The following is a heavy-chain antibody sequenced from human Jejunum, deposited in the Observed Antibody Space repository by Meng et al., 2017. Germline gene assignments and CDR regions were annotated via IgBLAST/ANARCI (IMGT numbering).Heavy chain of an antibody. CDR1: GFTFSNYA. V-gene: IGHV3-23*01. CDR2: ISGSDVNT. J-gene: IGHJ4*02. Sequence: EVQLLEAGGGVVEPGGSLRLSCVASGFTFSNYAMSWVRQAPGKGLEWVSSISGSDVNTYYTDSVKGRFTISRDNSKNTLFLQMNSLRAEDTALYYCARQLIYWGQGTLVTVSS. CDR3: ARQLIY. D-gene: IGHD4-11*01.